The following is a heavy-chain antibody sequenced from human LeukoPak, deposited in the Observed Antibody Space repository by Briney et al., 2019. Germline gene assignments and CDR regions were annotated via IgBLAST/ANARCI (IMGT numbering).Heavy chain of an antibody. CDR2: ISYDGSNK. CDR1: GFTFSSYG. V-gene: IGHV3-30*03. CDR3: ARGWSDFDY. J-gene: IGHJ4*02. D-gene: IGHD3-3*01. Sequence: GGSLRLSCAASGFTFSSYGMHWVRQAPGKGLEWVAVISYDGSNKYYADSVKGRFTISRDNSKNTLYLQMNSLRAEDTAVYYCARGWSDFDYWGQGTLVTLSS.